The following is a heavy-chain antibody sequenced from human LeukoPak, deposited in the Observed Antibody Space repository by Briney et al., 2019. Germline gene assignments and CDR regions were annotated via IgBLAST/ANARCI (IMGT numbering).Heavy chain of an antibody. Sequence: ASVKVSCKASGYTFTSYDMNWVRQATGQGLEWMGWMNPNSGNTGYAQKFQGRVTMTRNTPISTAYMELSSLRSEDTAVYYCGITRGSSGSNWFDPWGQGTLVTVSS. CDR3: GITRGSSGSNWFDP. V-gene: IGHV1-8*01. D-gene: IGHD6-19*01. CDR2: MNPNSGNT. CDR1: GYTFTSYD. J-gene: IGHJ5*02.